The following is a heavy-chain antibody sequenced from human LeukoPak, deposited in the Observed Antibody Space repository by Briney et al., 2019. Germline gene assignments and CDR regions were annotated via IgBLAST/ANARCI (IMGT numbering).Heavy chain of an antibody. J-gene: IGHJ6*02. CDR1: GYTFTSYG. Sequence: ASVKVPCKASGYTFTSYGISWVRQAPGQGLEWMGWISAYNGNTNYAQKLQGRVTMTTDTSTSTAYMELRSLRSDDTAVYYCARVTPNYAGYYYYGMDVWGQGTTVTVSS. D-gene: IGHD4/OR15-4a*01. CDR2: ISAYNGNT. V-gene: IGHV1-18*01. CDR3: ARVTPNYAGYYYYGMDV.